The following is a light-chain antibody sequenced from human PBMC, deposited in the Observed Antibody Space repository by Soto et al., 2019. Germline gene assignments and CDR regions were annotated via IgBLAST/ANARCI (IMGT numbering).Light chain of an antibody. CDR1: QSITIK. V-gene: IGKV3-11*02. CDR2: DAS. J-gene: IGKJ4*01. CDR3: QQRSNWPLT. Sequence: EIVLTQSPATLSLSPGERATLSCRASQSITIKLAWYQQKPGQAPRLLIYDASKRATGIPVRFSGSGSGRDFTLTISSLEPEDFVVYYCQQRSNWPLTFGGGTKVEIK.